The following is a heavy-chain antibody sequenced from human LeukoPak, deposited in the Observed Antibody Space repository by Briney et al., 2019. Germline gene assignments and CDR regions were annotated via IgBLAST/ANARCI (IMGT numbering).Heavy chain of an antibody. D-gene: IGHD1-26*01. CDR2: ISPSGGIT. CDR3: ARSGSGSSWYYFDY. Sequence: PGGSLRLSCAASGFTFSSYGMSWVRQAPGKGLEWVSGISPSGGITYYTDSVKGRFTISRDNSKNTVSLQMNSLRAEDTAVYYCARSGSGSSWYYFDYWGQGTLVTVSS. CDR1: GFTFSSYG. V-gene: IGHV3-23*01. J-gene: IGHJ4*02.